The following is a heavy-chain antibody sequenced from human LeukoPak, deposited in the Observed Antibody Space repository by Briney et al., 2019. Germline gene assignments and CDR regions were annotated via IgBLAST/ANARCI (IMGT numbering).Heavy chain of an antibody. CDR3: TTDPGSGWYKRHNWFDP. V-gene: IGHV3-21*03. CDR2: ISSSSSYI. D-gene: IGHD6-19*01. CDR1: GFTFSSYS. Sequence: GGSLRLSCAASGFTFSSYSMNWVRQAPGKGLEWVSSISSSSSYIYYADSVKGRFTISRDDSKNTLYLQMNSLKTEDTAVYYCTTDPGSGWYKRHNWFDPWGQGTLVTVSS. J-gene: IGHJ5*02.